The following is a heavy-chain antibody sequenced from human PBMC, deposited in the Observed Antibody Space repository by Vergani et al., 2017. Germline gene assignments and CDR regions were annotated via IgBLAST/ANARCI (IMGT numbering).Heavy chain of an antibody. CDR2: IYYSGTT. V-gene: IGHV4-38-2*02. J-gene: IGHJ6*03. CDR1: GYSISSGYY. CDR3: ARQKDYYMDV. Sequence: QVQLQESGPGLLKPSETLSLTCTVSGYSISSGYYWGWIRQPPGKGLDWIGYIYYSGTTYYNPSLESRLTISLDTSENHLSLKLTSVTAADTAVYYCARQKDYYMDVWGKGATVTVS.